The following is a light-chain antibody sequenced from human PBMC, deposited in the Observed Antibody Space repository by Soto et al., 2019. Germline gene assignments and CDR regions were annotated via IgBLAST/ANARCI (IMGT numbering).Light chain of an antibody. CDR3: QQYGSSPLT. V-gene: IGKV3-15*01. Sequence: EIVMTQSPAALSVSPGDAATLSCRASQSVHSRLAWYQQKPGQAPRLLIYGASTRASGIPARFRGSGSGTEFTLTISSLQSEDFAVYYCQQYGSSPLTFGGGTKVEIK. J-gene: IGKJ4*01. CDR2: GAS. CDR1: QSVHSR.